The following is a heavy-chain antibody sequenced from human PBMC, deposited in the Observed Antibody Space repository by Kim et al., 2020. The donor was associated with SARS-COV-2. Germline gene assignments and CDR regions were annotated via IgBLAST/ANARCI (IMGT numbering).Heavy chain of an antibody. V-gene: IGHV1-2*02. CDR1: GYTFIDYY. J-gene: IGHJ4*02. Sequence: ASVKVSCTASGYTFIDYYMHWVRQAPGQGLEWMGWINPNNGGTNYAQKFQGRVTMTRDTSISTTYVELSRLRSDDTAVYYCATKYGGHPIDYWGQGTLVTVSS. CDR3: ATKYGGHPIDY. D-gene: IGHD4-17*01. CDR2: INPNNGGT.